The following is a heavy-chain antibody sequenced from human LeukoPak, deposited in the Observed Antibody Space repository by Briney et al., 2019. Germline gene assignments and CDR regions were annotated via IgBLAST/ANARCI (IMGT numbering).Heavy chain of an antibody. V-gene: IGHV3-48*04. CDR2: IVGSSSNI. CDR3: ATDSPETAAFDY. CDR1: EFSFSTYS. Sequence: PGGSLRLSCTASEFSFSTYSMNWVRQAPGKGLEWVSYIVGSSSNIYYADSVEGRFTISRDNAKNSLYLQMDSLRAEDTAVYYCATDSPETAAFDYWGQGTLVTVSS. J-gene: IGHJ4*02. D-gene: IGHD1-1*01.